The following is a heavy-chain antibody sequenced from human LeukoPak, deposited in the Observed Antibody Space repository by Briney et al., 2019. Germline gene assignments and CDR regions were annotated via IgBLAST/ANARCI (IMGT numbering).Heavy chain of an antibody. Sequence: PGRSLRLSCAASGFTFTSYGGQWVRQAPGKGLEWVAVISYDVSDKYYVDSVKGRFTISRDTSKNTLYLQMNSLRAEDTAVYYCAKDRGSGYNWNDVLDYWGQGTLVTVSS. CDR2: ISYDVSDK. J-gene: IGHJ4*02. CDR1: GFTFTSYG. D-gene: IGHD1-20*01. CDR3: AKDRGSGYNWNDVLDY. V-gene: IGHV3-30*18.